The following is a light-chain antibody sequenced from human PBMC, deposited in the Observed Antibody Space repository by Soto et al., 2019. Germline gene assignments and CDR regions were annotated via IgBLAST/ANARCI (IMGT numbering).Light chain of an antibody. CDR3: AAWDDSLSVFYV. J-gene: IGLJ1*01. Sequence: QSVLTQPASVSGSPGQSIAISCTGTSSDVGGYSYVSWYQQQPGKAPKLVISDDSNRPSGVSDRFSGSKSGTSASLAISGLRSEDEADYYCAAWDDSLSVFYVFGTGTKVTVL. CDR2: DDS. CDR1: SSDVGGYSY. V-gene: IGLV2-14*01.